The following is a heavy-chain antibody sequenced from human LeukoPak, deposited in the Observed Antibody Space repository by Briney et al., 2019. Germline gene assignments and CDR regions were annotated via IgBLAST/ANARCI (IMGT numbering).Heavy chain of an antibody. CDR3: ASSKTNGDSSGWYAWFDP. J-gene: IGHJ5*02. D-gene: IGHD6-19*01. CDR1: GGSISSYY. CDR2: IYYSGST. V-gene: IGHV4-59*01. Sequence: PSQTLSLTCTVSGGSISSYYWSWIRQPPGKGLEWSGYIYYSGSTKYNPSLKSRVSISVDTSKNQFSLKLSSATAADTAVYYCASSKTNGDSSGWYAWFDPWGQGTLVTVSS.